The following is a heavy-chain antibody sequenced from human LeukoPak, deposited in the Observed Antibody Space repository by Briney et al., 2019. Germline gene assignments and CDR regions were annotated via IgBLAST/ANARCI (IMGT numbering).Heavy chain of an antibody. Sequence: ASVKVSCKAFGYTFTSYGISWVRQAPGQGLEWMGWISAYNGNTNYAQKLQGRVTMTTDTSTSTAYMELRSLRSDDTAVYYCARDYSSGYYYYYYYYGMDVWGQGTTVTVSS. CDR1: GYTFTSYG. CDR3: ARDYSSGYYYYYYYYGMDV. J-gene: IGHJ6*02. CDR2: ISAYNGNT. V-gene: IGHV1-18*01. D-gene: IGHD3-22*01.